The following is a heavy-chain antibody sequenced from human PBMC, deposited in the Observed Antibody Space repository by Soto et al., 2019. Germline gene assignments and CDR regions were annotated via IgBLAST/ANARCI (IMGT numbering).Heavy chain of an antibody. D-gene: IGHD3-22*01. CDR2: IWYDGSNK. V-gene: IGHV3-33*01. CDR1: GFTFSSYG. Sequence: GSLRLSCAASGFTFSSYGMHWVRQAPGKGLEWVAVIWYDGSNKYYADSVKGRFTISRDNSKNTLYLQMNSLRAEDTAVYYCARDFGGYYYDSSGYCPIDYYYGMDVWGQGTTVTVSS. CDR3: ARDFGGYYYDSSGYCPIDYYYGMDV. J-gene: IGHJ6*02.